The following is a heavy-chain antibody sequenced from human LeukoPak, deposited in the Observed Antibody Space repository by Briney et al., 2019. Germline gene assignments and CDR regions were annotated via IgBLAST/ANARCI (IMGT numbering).Heavy chain of an antibody. CDR2: IYHSGST. CDR3: ARDHQVAGLFDY. J-gene: IGHJ4*02. CDR1: GGSISSSSYY. Sequence: SETLSLTCTVSGGSISSSSYYWGWIRQPPGKGLEWIGSIYHSGSTYYNPSLKSRVTISVDTSKNQFSLKLSSVTAADTAVYYCARDHQVAGLFDYWGQGTLVTVSS. D-gene: IGHD6-19*01. V-gene: IGHV4-39*07.